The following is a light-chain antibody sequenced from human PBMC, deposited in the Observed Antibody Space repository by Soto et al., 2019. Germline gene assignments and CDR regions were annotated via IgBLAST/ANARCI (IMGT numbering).Light chain of an antibody. Sequence: EIVLTQSPATLSLSPGERATLSCRASQTVNSSYLAWYQQKPGQAPRLLIYGASSRATGIPDRFSSSGSGTDFTLTISRLEPEDFALYYCQQYETSLRTFGQGTKVDIK. CDR3: QQYETSLRT. V-gene: IGKV3-20*01. J-gene: IGKJ1*01. CDR2: GAS. CDR1: QTVNSSY.